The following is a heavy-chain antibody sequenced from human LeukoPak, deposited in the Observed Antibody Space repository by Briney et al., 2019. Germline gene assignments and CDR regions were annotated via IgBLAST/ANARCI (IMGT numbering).Heavy chain of an antibody. CDR2: IVTNDGGT. CDR1: GYTFNTYG. D-gene: IGHD1-14*01. Sequence: ASVKVSCKASGYTFNTYGISWVRQAPGQGLEWMGWIVTNDGGTNYAQKYQGRVTMTRDTSINTAFLELITVRSDDTAVYYCARGGLHHGFDYWGQGTLVTVSS. CDR3: ARGGLHHGFDY. V-gene: IGHV1-18*01. J-gene: IGHJ4*02.